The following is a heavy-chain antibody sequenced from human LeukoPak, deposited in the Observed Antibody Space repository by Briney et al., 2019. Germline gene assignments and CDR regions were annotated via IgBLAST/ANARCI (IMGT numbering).Heavy chain of an antibody. CDR3: AKAAAAAGSYYYYYYMDV. CDR1: GFTFSSYG. D-gene: IGHD6-13*01. Sequence: GRSLRLSCAASGFTFSSYGMHWVRQAPGKGLEWVAVISYDGSNKYYADSVKGRFTISRDNSKNTLYLQMNSLRAEDTAVYYCAKAAAAAGSYYYYYYMDVWGKGTTVTVSS. V-gene: IGHV3-30*18. CDR2: ISYDGSNK. J-gene: IGHJ6*03.